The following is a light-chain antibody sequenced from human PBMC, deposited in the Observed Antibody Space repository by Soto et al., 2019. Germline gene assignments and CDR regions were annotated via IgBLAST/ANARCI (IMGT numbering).Light chain of an antibody. V-gene: IGKV1-39*01. J-gene: IGKJ1*01. CDR2: AAS. CDR1: QSISSY. CDR3: QQSYSMPWT. Sequence: DIQMTQSPSSLSASVGDRVTISCRASQSISSYFNWYQQKPGKAPKLLIYAASSLQSGVPSRFSGSGSGTDFALAISSLQPEDFATYYCQQSYSMPWTFGQGTKVDIK.